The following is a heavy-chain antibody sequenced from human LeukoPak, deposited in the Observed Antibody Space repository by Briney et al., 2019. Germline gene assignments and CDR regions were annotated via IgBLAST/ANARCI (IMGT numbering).Heavy chain of an antibody. CDR1: GFTFSSYA. V-gene: IGHV3-23*01. J-gene: IGHJ4*02. CDR3: AKVGKYGDYGDY. Sequence: PGGSLRLSCAASGFTFSSYAMSWVRQAPGKGLEWVSAISGSGGSTYYADSVKGRFTISRDNPKNTLYLQMNSLRAEDTAVYYCAKVGKYGDYGDYWGQGTLVTVSS. D-gene: IGHD4-17*01. CDR2: ISGSGGST.